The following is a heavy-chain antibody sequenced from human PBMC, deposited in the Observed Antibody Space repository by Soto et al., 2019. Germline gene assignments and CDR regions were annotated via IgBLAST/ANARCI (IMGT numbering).Heavy chain of an antibody. Sequence: ASVKVSCKASGYTFTSYGVTWVRQAPGQGLEWMGWISGYNGNTNYAQNLQGRVTMTTDTSTSTAYMELRSLRSDDTAMYYCAREPGSSKWYASDYWGQGTLGTVFS. CDR2: ISGYNGNT. CDR1: GYTFTSYG. V-gene: IGHV1-18*01. D-gene: IGHD6-13*01. CDR3: AREPGSSKWYASDY. J-gene: IGHJ4*02.